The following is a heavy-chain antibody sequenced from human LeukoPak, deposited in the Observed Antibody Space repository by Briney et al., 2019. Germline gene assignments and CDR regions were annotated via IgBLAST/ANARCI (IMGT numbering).Heavy chain of an antibody. CDR1: GASISSGSYY. Sequence: SETLSLTCTVSGASISSGSYYWGWIRQPPGKGLEWIGSFFSTGNTYYNPSLKSRVTISVVTSKNQFSLKLSAVTAADTAVYYCALLGAGYAFDIWGQATMVTVSS. CDR3: ALLGAGYAFDI. V-gene: IGHV4-39*07. J-gene: IGHJ3*02. D-gene: IGHD3-16*01. CDR2: FFSTGNT.